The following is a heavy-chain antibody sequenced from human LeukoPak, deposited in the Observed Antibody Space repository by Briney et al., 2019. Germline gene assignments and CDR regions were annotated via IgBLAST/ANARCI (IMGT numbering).Heavy chain of an antibody. CDR2: ISGSGGST. Sequence: GGSLRLSCAASGFTFSTFAMSWVRQAPGKGLEWVSAISGSGGSTYYADSVKGRFTISRDNSKNTLFLQMNSLRAEDTAVYYCVGSGSYSTYNHAITLYYFDYWGQGTLVNVSS. CDR1: GFTFSTFA. CDR3: VGSGSYSTYNHAITLYYFDY. D-gene: IGHD1-26*01. J-gene: IGHJ4*02. V-gene: IGHV3-23*01.